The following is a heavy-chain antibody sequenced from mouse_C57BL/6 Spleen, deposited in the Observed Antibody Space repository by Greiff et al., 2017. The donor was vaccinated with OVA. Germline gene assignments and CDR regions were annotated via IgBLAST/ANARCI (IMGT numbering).Heavy chain of an antibody. CDR1: GYTFTSYW. CDR2: IYPGSGST. CDR3: ARGDDYFDY. V-gene: IGHV1-55*01. J-gene: IGHJ2*01. Sequence: QVHVKQPGAELVKPGASVKMSCKASGYTFTSYWITWVKQRPGQGLEWIGDIYPGSGSTNYNEKFKSKATLTVETSSSTAYMQLSSLTSEDSAVYYCARGDDYFDYWGQGTTLTVSS. D-gene: IGHD3-3*01.